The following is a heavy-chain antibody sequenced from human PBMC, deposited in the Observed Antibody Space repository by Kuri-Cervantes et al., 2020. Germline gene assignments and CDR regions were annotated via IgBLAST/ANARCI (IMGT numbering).Heavy chain of an antibody. CDR3: ATAGADYGDYYYYGMDV. CDR2: FDPGDGET. Sequence: ASVKVSCKASGYTFTGYYMHWVRQAPGKGLEWMGGFDPGDGETIYAQKFQGRVTMTEDTSTDTAYMELSSLRSEDTAVYYCATAGADYGDYYYYGMDVWGQGTTVTVSS. J-gene: IGHJ6*02. CDR1: GYTFTGYY. D-gene: IGHD4-17*01. V-gene: IGHV1-24*01.